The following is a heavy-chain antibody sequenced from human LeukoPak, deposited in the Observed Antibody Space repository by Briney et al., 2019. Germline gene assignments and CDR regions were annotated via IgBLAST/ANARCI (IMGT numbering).Heavy chain of an antibody. J-gene: IGHJ4*02. Sequence: GGSLRLSCAASGFTFDDYAMHWVRQAPGKGLEWVSGISWNSGSIGYADSVKGRFTISRDNAKNSLYLQMNSLRAEDTAVYYCARHTPPGDNFDYWGQGTLVTVSS. CDR1: GFTFDDYA. V-gene: IGHV3-9*01. D-gene: IGHD2-15*01. CDR2: ISWNSGSI. CDR3: ARHTPPGDNFDY.